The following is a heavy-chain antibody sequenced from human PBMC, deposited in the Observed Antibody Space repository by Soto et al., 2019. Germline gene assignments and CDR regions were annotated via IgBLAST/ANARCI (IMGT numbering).Heavy chain of an antibody. J-gene: IGHJ4*02. CDR2: ISAYNGNT. Sequence: QVQLVQSGAEVKKPGASVKVSCKASGYTFTSYGISWVRQAPGQGLGWMGWISAYNGNTNYAQKLQGRVTKTTDTSTSTANMELRGLRSDDTAVYYCARAKIAVAVGDYWGQGTLVTVSS. V-gene: IGHV1-18*01. CDR1: GYTFTSYG. D-gene: IGHD6-19*01. CDR3: ARAKIAVAVGDY.